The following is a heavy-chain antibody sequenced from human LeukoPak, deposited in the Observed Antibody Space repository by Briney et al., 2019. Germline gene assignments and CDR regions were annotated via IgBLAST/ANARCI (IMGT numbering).Heavy chain of an antibody. V-gene: IGHV3-21*01. CDR2: ISSTSSYI. D-gene: IGHD3-22*01. Sequence: PGGSLRLSCAASGFTFSSYSMNWVRQAPGKGLEWASSISSTSSYIYYADSVRGRFTISRDNAKNSLFLQMNSLRAEDTAVYYCARELMGLTMIVVVNPIDYWGQGTLVTVPS. CDR3: ARELMGLTMIVVVNPIDY. J-gene: IGHJ4*02. CDR1: GFTFSSYS.